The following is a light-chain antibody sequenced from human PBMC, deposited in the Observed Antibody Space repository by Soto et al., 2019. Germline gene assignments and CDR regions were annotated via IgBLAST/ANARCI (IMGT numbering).Light chain of an antibody. CDR1: QSVSSSY. CDR3: QQYGPSPT. J-gene: IGKJ1*01. CDR2: AAS. V-gene: IGKV3-20*01. Sequence: EIVLTQSPGTLSLSPGERATLSCRASQSVSSSYLAWYQQKPGRAPRLLIYAASSRATGIPDRFSGSASGTDFTLTIRRLEPEDFAVYYCQQYGPSPTFGQGTKGEIK.